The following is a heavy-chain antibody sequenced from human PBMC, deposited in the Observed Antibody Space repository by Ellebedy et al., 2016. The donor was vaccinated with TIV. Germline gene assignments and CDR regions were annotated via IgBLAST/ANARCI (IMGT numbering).Heavy chain of an antibody. CDR1: GFTFSSYV. CDR3: AKDVVVTANPYYFDY. Sequence: PGGSLRLSCAASGFTFSSYVMSWVRQAPGKGLEWVSAISGSGGSTYYSDSVKGRFTISRDNSKNTLYVQMNSLRAEDTAVYYCAKDVVVTANPYYFDYWGQGTLVTVSS. V-gene: IGHV3-23*01. D-gene: IGHD2-21*02. CDR2: ISGSGGST. J-gene: IGHJ4*02.